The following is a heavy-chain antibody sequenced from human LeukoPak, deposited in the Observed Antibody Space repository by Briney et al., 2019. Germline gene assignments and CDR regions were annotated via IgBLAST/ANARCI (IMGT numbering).Heavy chain of an antibody. D-gene: IGHD3-22*01. Sequence: GASVKVSCKASGYTFTSYGISWVRGAPGQGLEWMGWISAYNGNTNYAQMLQGRVTMTTDTSTSTAYMELRSLRSDDTAVYYCAKDDYDSSGVEYYFDYWGQGTLVTVSS. CDR2: ISAYNGNT. J-gene: IGHJ4*02. V-gene: IGHV1-18*01. CDR3: AKDDYDSSGVEYYFDY. CDR1: GYTFTSYG.